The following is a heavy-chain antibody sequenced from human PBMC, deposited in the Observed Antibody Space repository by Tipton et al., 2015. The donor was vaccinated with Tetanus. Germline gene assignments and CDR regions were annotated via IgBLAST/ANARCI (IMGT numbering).Heavy chain of an antibody. D-gene: IGHD3/OR15-3a*01. CDR2: ISGNGGSK. Sequence: SLRLSCAASGFTFHDYAIHWVRQVTGKGLEWVSAISGNGGSKGYADSVKGRFTISRDNANNSLYVQMDSLRAEDTALYYCARAGRGRDVFDIWGQVTVVILSS. CDR1: GFTFHDYA. CDR3: ARAGRGRDVFDI. V-gene: IGHV3-9*01. J-gene: IGHJ3*02.